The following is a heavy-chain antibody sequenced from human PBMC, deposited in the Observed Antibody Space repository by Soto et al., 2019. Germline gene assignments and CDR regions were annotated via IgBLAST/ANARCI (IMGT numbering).Heavy chain of an antibody. CDR1: GYTFTSYA. D-gene: IGHD2-15*01. V-gene: IGHV1-3*01. CDR2: NNAGNGNT. Sequence: QVQLVQSGAEVKKPGASVKLSCKASGYTFTSYAMHWVRQAPGQRLEWMGWNNAGNGNTKYSQKFQGRVTISRDTSASTTYMELSRLISEDTAVYYCARGPGGPDGPGDYWGQGTLVSVSS. J-gene: IGHJ4*02. CDR3: ARGPGGPDGPGDY.